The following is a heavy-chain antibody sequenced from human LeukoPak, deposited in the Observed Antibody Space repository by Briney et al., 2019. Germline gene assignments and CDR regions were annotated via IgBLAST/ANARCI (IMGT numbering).Heavy chain of an antibody. CDR1: GGSMTHYF. J-gene: IGHJ5*02. CDR3: ARATQRYCSGTTCFPYWLDT. D-gene: IGHD2-2*01. Sequence: SGTLSLTCTVSGGSMTHYFWNWIRQAPGKGLEWIGYTHTSGSPDYSRSLKSRVTISLDTSKNHFSLMLSSVTAADTAVYFCARATQRYCSGTTCFPYWLDTWGLGTLATVSS. CDR2: THTSGSP. V-gene: IGHV4-4*09.